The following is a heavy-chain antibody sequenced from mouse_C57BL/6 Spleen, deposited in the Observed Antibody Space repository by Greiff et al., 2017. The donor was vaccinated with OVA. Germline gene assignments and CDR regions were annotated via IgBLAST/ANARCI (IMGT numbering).Heavy chain of an antibody. CDR2: IDPSDSYT. D-gene: IGHD2-5*01. CDR1: GYTFTSYW. Sequence: QVQLQQPGAELVMPGASVKLSCKASGYTFTSYWMHWVKQRPGQGLEWIGEIDPSDSYTNYNQKFKGKSTLTVDKSSSTAYMQLSSLTSEDSAVYYCARQGYSTTAYAMDYWGQGTSVTVSS. V-gene: IGHV1-69*01. CDR3: ARQGYSTTAYAMDY. J-gene: IGHJ4*01.